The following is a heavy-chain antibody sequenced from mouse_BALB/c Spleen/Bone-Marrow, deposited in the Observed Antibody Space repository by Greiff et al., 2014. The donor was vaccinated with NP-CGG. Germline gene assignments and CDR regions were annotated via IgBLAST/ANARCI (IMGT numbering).Heavy chain of an antibody. V-gene: IGHV1-9*01. J-gene: IGHJ3*01. CDR3: AREDGNHVGFAY. CDR2: ILPGSGST. D-gene: IGHD2-1*01. Sequence: VQLQQSGAELMKPGASVKISCKATGYTFSSYWIEWVKQRPGHGLEWIGEILPGSGSTNYNEKFKGKATFTADTSSNTAYMQLSILTSEDSAVYYCAREDGNHVGFAYWGQGTLVTVSA. CDR1: GYTFSSYW.